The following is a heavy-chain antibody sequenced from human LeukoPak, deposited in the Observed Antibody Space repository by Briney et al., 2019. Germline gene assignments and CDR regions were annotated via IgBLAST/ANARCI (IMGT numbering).Heavy chain of an antibody. CDR1: GGTFSSYG. V-gene: IGHV1-69*13. Sequence: SVKVSFKASGGTFSSYGISWVRHAPGQGLEWMGGIIPIFGTANYAQKFQGRVTITADESTSTAYMELSSLRSEDTDVYYCARVKDSYDLCGRGTLVTVSS. J-gene: IGHJ2*01. D-gene: IGHD2-21*01. CDR2: IIPIFGTA. CDR3: ARVKDSYDL.